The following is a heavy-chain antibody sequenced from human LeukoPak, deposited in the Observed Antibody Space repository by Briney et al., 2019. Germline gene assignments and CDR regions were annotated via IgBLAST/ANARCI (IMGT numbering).Heavy chain of an antibody. CDR2: FDPEDGET. J-gene: IGHJ4*02. V-gene: IGHV1-24*01. CDR3: ATSDIWGSYRLFDY. Sequence: ASVKVSCKVSRYTLTELSMHWVRQAPGKGLEWMGGFDPEDGETIYAQKFQGRVTMTEDTSTDTAYMELSSLRSEDTAVYYCATSDIWGSYRLFDYWGQGTLVTVSS. CDR1: RYTLTELS. D-gene: IGHD3-16*02.